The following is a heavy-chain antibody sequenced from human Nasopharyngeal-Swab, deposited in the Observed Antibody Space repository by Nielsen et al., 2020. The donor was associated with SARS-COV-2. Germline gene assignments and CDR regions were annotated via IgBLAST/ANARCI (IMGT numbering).Heavy chain of an antibody. CDR2: IYPGDSDT. D-gene: IGHD5-18*01. CDR3: ARPVDTAMVTLGY. Sequence: VRQMPGKGLEWMGIIYPGDSDTRYSPSFQGQVTISADKSISTVYLQWSSLKASDTAMYYCARPVDTAMVTLGYWGQGTLVTVSS. J-gene: IGHJ4*02. V-gene: IGHV5-51*01.